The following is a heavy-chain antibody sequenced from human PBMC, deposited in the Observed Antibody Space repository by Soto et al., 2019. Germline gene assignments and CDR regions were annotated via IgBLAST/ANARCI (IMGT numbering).Heavy chain of an antibody. V-gene: IGHV3-30*18. CDR3: AKDWNDANYDYGTYV. CDR1: GFTFRSLG. J-gene: IGHJ6*02. Sequence: GGSLRLSCAASGFTFRSLGMHWVRQAPGKGLEWVAFISHDGSKKYLVDSVKCRFTISRDDSGSTLYLQMNSLRADDTAVYYCAKDWNDANYDYGTYVWGQGTSVTVSS. D-gene: IGHD1-1*01. CDR2: ISHDGSKK.